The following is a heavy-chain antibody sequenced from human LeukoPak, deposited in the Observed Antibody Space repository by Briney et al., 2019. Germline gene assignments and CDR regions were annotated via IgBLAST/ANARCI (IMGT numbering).Heavy chain of an antibody. D-gene: IGHD3-22*01. CDR3: VRDKYDTCNYAYFDS. V-gene: IGHV3-21*01. Sequence: PGGSLRLSCAASGFPFSTHSLNWVRQAPGKGLEWVSSISAGGDFVYYGDSVKGRFTMSRDNAKNSLHLQMDSLTAEDTAVYYCVRDKYDTCNYAYFDSWGHGTLVTVSS. CDR1: GFPFSTHS. CDR2: ISAGGDFV. J-gene: IGHJ4*01.